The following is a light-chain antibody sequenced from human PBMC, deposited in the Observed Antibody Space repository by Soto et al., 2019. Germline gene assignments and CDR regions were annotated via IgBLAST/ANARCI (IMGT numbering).Light chain of an antibody. CDR1: QSISTY. CDR2: AAS. V-gene: IGKV1-39*01. CDR3: QQNYRAPWT. Sequence: DIRMTQSPSSLSASGGDRVTVTCRASQSISTYVNWYQHKPGKAPKVVIYAASTLPSGVPSRFSGSGSGTDFTLTINNLQPDDIATYYCQQNYRAPWTFGQGTKVEVK. J-gene: IGKJ1*01.